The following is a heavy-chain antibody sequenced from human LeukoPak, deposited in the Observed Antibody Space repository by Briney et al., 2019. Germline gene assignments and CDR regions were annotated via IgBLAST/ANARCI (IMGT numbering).Heavy chain of an antibody. CDR2: INHSGST. Sequence: SGTLSLTCAVYGGSFSGYYWSWIRQPPGKGLEWIGEINHSGSTNYNPSLKSRVTISVDTSKNQFSLKLSSVTAADTAVYYCARGHDYGDHPTGWGQGTLVTVSS. J-gene: IGHJ4*02. CDR1: GGSFSGYY. D-gene: IGHD4-17*01. CDR3: ARGHDYGDHPTG. V-gene: IGHV4-34*01.